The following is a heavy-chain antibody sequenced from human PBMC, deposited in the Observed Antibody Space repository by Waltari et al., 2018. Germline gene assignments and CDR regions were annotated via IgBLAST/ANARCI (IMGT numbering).Heavy chain of an antibody. CDR3: ASRYSGSYYAYYYYMDV. D-gene: IGHD1-26*01. J-gene: IGHJ6*03. V-gene: IGHV4-30-4*08. Sequence: QVQLQESGPGLVKPSQTLSLTCTVSGGSISSGDYYWSWIRQPPGKGLEWIWYIYYSGSTSYNPSLKSRVTISVDTSKNQFSLKLSSVTAADTAVYYCASRYSGSYYAYYYYMDVWGKGTTVTISS. CDR2: IYYSGST. CDR1: GGSISSGDYY.